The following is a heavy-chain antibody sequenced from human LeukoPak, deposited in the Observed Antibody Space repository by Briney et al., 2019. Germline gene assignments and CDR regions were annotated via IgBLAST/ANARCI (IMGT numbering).Heavy chain of an antibody. CDR2: INPSCGST. CDR3: ARAISRWFDP. CDR1: GYTFTSDY. Sequence: SVKVSCKASGYTFTSDYIHWVRQAPGQGLEWMGIINPSCGSTSYAQKFQSRVTMTRDTSTSTVYMELSSLRSEDTAVYYCARAISRWFDPWGQGTLVTVSS. V-gene: IGHV1-46*01. J-gene: IGHJ5*02.